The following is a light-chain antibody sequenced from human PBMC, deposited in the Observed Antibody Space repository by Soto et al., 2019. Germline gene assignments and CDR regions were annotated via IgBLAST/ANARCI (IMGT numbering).Light chain of an antibody. CDR3: QQRSTWPPWT. CDR2: TAS. J-gene: IGKJ1*01. V-gene: IGKV3-11*01. CDR1: QGVSNC. Sequence: EILLTQSPSTLSLSPGERATLSCRASQGVSNCLAWYQHKPGQAPRLLIYTASSSATGIPARFSGSGSGTDFTITISSLEPEDFAVYYCQQRSTWPPWTFGQGTKVEVK.